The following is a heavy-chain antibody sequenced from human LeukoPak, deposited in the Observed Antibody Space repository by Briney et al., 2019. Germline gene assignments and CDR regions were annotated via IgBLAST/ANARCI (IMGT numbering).Heavy chain of an antibody. J-gene: IGHJ4*02. CDR2: INPNSGGT. Sequence: VASVTVSCKASGYTFTGYYMHWVRQAPGQGLEWMGWINPNSGGTNYAQKFQGRVTMTRDTSISTAYMELSRLRSDDTAVYYCATLRDLGELSPYDYWGQGTLVTVSS. CDR3: ATLRDLGELSPYDY. CDR1: GYTFTGYY. D-gene: IGHD3-16*02. V-gene: IGHV1-2*02.